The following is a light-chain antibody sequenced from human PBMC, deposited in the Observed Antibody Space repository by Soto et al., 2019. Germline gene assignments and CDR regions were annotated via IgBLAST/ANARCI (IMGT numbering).Light chain of an antibody. J-gene: IGKJ1*01. CDR2: KAS. CDR3: QLYNTSPAWT. V-gene: IGKV1-5*03. Sequence: DIQMTQSPSTLSASVGDRVTITCRASQSISSWLAWYQQKPGKAPKLLIYKASSLESGVPSRFSGCGSGTGFTLSISSLQPDYFATYYGQLYNTSPAWTFGQGTKVEIK. CDR1: QSISSW.